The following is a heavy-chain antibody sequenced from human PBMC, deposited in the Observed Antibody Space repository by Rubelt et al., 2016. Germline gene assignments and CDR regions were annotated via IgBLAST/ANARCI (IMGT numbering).Heavy chain of an antibody. CDR3: ARGRLGYGMDV. V-gene: IGHV4-34*01. CDR1: GGSFSGYY. Sequence: QVQLQQWGAGLLKPSETLSLTCAVYGGSFSGYYWSWIRQPPGKGLEWIGEINHSGSTNYNPALKSRVTISVDTSKNQFSLKLCSVTAADTAVYYCARGRLGYGMDVWGQGTTVTVSS. D-gene: IGHD3-16*01. J-gene: IGHJ6*02. CDR2: INHSGST.